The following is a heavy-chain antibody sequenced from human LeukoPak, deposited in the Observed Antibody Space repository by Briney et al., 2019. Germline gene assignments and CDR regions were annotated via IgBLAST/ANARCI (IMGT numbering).Heavy chain of an antibody. J-gene: IGHJ4*02. CDR3: ARVLRPPVGSDTAMVYYFDY. V-gene: IGHV4-34*01. CDR1: GGSFSGYY. CDR2: INHSGST. Sequence: PSETLSLTCAVYGGSFSGYYWSWLRQPPGKGLEWIGDINHSGSTNYNPSLKSRVTISVDTSKNQFSLKLSSVTAADTAVYYCARVLRPPVGSDTAMVYYFDYWGEGSLVTVSS. D-gene: IGHD5-18*01.